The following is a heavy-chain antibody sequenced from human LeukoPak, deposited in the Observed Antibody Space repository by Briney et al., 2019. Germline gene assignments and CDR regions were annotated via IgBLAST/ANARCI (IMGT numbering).Heavy chain of an antibody. J-gene: IGHJ4*02. V-gene: IGHV3-30*04. D-gene: IGHD3-3*01. CDR2: ISYDGSNK. Sequence: GGSLRLSCAASGFTFSSYAMHWVRQAPGKGLEWVAVISYDGSNKYYADSVKGRFTISRDNSKNTLYLQMNSLRAEDTAVYYCARTPRTDYDFWSGYFDYWGQGTLVTVSS. CDR1: GFTFSSYA. CDR3: ARTPRTDYDFWSGYFDY.